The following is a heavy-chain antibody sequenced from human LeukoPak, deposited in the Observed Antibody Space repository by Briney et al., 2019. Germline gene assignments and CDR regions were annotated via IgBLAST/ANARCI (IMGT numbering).Heavy chain of an antibody. CDR3: ASLWFGELSAFDI. V-gene: IGHV1-69*01. CDR2: IIPIFGTA. CDR1: GFTFSSYD. D-gene: IGHD3-10*01. J-gene: IGHJ3*02. Sequence: SVKLSCKASGFTFSSYDISWVRQAPGQGLEWMGCIIPIFGTANYAQKFQGRVTITADESTSTAYMELSSLRSEDTAVYYCASLWFGELSAFDIWGQGTMVTVSS.